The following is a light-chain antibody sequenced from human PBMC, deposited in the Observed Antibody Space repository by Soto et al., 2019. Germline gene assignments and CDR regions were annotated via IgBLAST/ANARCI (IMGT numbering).Light chain of an antibody. V-gene: IGKV3-15*01. CDR2: GAS. CDR3: QQYKNWPPWT. J-gene: IGKJ1*01. CDR1: QSVSSN. Sequence: EIVMTQSPATLSVSPGERDTLSCRASQSVSSNLAWYQQKPGQAPRLLIYGASTRATGIPARFSGSGSVTEFTLTNSSLQSEDFTVYYCQQYKNWPPWTFGQGTKVEIK.